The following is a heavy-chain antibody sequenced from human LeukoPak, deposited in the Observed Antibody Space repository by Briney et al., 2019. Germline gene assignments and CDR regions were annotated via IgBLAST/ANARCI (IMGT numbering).Heavy chain of an antibody. CDR2: ISIYNGNT. CDR1: GYTFTSYG. D-gene: IGHD2-15*01. V-gene: IGHV1-18*01. J-gene: IGHJ5*02. CDR3: ATCSGGSCYPNWFDP. Sequence: GASVKVSCKASGYTFTSYGISWVRQAPGQGLEWMGWISIYNGNTTYAQKLQGRVTMTTDTSTTTAYMELRSLRSDDTAVYYCATCSGGSCYPNWFDPWGQGTLVTVSS.